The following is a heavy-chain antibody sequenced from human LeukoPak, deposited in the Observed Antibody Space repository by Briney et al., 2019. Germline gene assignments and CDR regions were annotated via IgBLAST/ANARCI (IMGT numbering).Heavy chain of an antibody. V-gene: IGHV3-23*01. D-gene: IGHD6-6*01. CDR2: ISGSGGST. J-gene: IGHJ5*02. Sequence: GGSLRLSCAASGFTFSSYAMSWVRQAPGKGLEWVSAISGSGGSTYYADSVKGRFTISRDNSKNTLYLQMNSLRAEDTAVYCCAKDDARIGSSSSWFDPWGQGTLVTVSS. CDR3: AKDDARIGSSSSWFDP. CDR1: GFTFSSYA.